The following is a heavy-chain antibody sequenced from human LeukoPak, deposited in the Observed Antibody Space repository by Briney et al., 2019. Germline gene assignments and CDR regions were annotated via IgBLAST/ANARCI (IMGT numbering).Heavy chain of an antibody. Sequence: PGGSLRLSCTASEFTFFTSNMNWVRQAPGKGLEWVSFIYSDNTHYSDSVKGRFTISRDNSKNTLYLQMNSLRAEDTAVYYCARRAGAYSHPYDYWGQGTLVTVSS. CDR3: ARRAGAYSHPYDY. V-gene: IGHV3-53*01. CDR2: IYSDNT. CDR1: EFTFFTSN. D-gene: IGHD4/OR15-4a*01. J-gene: IGHJ4*02.